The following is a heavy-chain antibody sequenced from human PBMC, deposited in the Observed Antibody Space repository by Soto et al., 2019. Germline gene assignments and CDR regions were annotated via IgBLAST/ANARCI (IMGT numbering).Heavy chain of an antibody. CDR3: TTVGWTTFGDFDY. V-gene: IGHV3-15*01. J-gene: IGHJ4*02. CDR2: IKSKTDGGTT. CDR1: GFTFGNAW. D-gene: IGHD3-10*02. Sequence: GGSLRLSCAASGFTFGNAWMSWGRQAPGKGLEWVGRIKSKTDGGTTDYAAPVKGRFTISRDDSKNTLYLQMNSLTTEDTAVYYCTTVGWTTFGDFDYWGQGTLVTVSS.